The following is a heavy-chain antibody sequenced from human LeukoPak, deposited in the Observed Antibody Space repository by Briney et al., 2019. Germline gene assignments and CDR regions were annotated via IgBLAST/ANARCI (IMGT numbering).Heavy chain of an antibody. J-gene: IGHJ4*02. V-gene: IGHV1-2*02. D-gene: IGHD1-26*01. CDR1: GYTFTDYH. CDR2: INPNSGGT. CDR3: ARSQGRSYPPYFDY. Sequence: ASVKVSCKASGYTFTDYHIHWVRQAPGQGLEWMGWINPNSGGTNYAGKFQGRVTMTSDTSISTAYMELSRLRSDDTAVYYCARSQGRSYPPYFDYWGQGTLVTVSS.